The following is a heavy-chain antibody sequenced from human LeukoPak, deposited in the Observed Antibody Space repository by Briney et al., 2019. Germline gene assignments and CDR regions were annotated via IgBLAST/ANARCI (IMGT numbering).Heavy chain of an antibody. V-gene: IGHV3-15*01. CDR1: GFTFSNAW. Sequence: GGSLRLSCAASGFTFSNAWMSWVRQAPGKGLEWVGRIKSKTDGGTTDYAAPVKGRFTISRDDSKNTLYLQMNSLRAEDTAVYHCTKEHYYGSGSYPEYWGQGVLVTVSS. D-gene: IGHD3-10*01. J-gene: IGHJ4*02. CDR3: TKEHYYGSGSYPEY. CDR2: IKSKTDGGTT.